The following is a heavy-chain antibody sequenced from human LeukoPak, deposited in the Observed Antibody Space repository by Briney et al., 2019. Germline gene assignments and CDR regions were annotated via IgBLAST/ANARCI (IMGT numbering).Heavy chain of an antibody. CDR3: ARDPNSSTSEHFYGMDV. V-gene: IGHV4-59*01. Sequence: DPSETPSLTCTVSGGSISSFYWSWIRQPPGQGLEWIGYIHYSGTANYISSLKSRVTISVDTSKNQFSLKLQSVTAADTAVYYCARDPNSSTSEHFYGMDVWGRGTSVTVSS. J-gene: IGHJ6*02. D-gene: IGHD6-6*01. CDR1: GGSISSFY. CDR2: IHYSGTA.